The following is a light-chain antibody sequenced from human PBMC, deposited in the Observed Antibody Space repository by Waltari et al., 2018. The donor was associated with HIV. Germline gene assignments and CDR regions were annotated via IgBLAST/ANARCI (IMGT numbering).Light chain of an antibody. CDR1: RLRSYY. Sequence: SSELTQDPAVSVALGQTVRITCQGDRLRSYYASWYQQKPGQAPVLVIYGQNNRPSGIPDRFSGSSSGKTASLTITGAQAEDEADYYCNSRDSSGNHVVFGGGTKLTVL. CDR3: NSRDSSGNHVV. V-gene: IGLV3-19*01. J-gene: IGLJ2*01. CDR2: GQN.